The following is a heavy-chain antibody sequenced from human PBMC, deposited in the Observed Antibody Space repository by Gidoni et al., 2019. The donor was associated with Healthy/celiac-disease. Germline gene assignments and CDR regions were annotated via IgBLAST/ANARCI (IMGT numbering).Heavy chain of an antibody. CDR1: GFTFSSYA. V-gene: IGHV3-30-3*01. CDR3: APRGLSGSGIDY. D-gene: IGHD3-10*01. J-gene: IGHJ4*02. CDR2: ISYDGSNK. Sequence: QVQLVYSGGGVVQPGWSLRLSCAASGFTFSSYAMPWVRQAPGKGLAWVAVISYDGSNKYYADSVKGRFTISRDNSKNTLYLQMNSLRAEDTAVYYCAPRGLSGSGIDYWGQGTLVTVSS.